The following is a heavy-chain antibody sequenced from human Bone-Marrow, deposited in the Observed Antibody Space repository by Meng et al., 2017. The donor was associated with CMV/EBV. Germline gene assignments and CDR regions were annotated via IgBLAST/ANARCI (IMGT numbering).Heavy chain of an antibody. CDR2: INPNSGDT. Sequence: ASVKVSCKASGYTFTASYLHWVRQAPGQGLEWMGWINPNSGDTNYAQQFQGRVTLTRDTSINTGYMELTRLTSDDTAVYYCARVNNGGPDYWGQGTLVTVSS. CDR3: ARVNNGGPDY. CDR1: GYTFTASY. V-gene: IGHV1-2*02. J-gene: IGHJ4*02. D-gene: IGHD7-27*01.